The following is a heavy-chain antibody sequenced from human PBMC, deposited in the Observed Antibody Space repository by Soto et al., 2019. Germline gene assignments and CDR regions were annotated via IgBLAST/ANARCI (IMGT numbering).Heavy chain of an antibody. CDR1: GFTFSSYS. J-gene: IGHJ4*02. D-gene: IGHD3-10*01. V-gene: IGHV3-21*01. Sequence: EVQLVESGGGLVKPGGSLRLSCAASGFTFSSYSMNWVRQAPGKGLEWVSSISSSSSYIYYADSVKGRFTISRDNAKNSLYLQTNSLRAEDTAVYYCARVHPRGFDYWGQGTLVTVSS. CDR2: ISSSSSYI. CDR3: ARVHPRGFDY.